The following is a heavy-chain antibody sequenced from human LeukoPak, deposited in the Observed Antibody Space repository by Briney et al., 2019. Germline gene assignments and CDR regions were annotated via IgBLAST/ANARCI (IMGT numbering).Heavy chain of an antibody. CDR3: ARDRHGDRLDY. D-gene: IGHD7-27*01. J-gene: IGHJ4*02. Sequence: GASVKVSCKASGYTFIDYYMHWVRQAPGQGLEWMGWINPNSGSTNYAQKFQGRVTMTRDTSISTAYMELSRLRSDDTAVYYCARDRHGDRLDYWGQGTLVTVSS. CDR2: INPNSGST. V-gene: IGHV1-2*02. CDR1: GYTFIDYY.